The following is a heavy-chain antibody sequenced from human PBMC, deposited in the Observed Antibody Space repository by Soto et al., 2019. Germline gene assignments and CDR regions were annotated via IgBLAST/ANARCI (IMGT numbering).Heavy chain of an antibody. J-gene: IGHJ6*02. Sequence: EVQLVESGGGLVQPGRSLRLSCAASGFTFDDYAMHWVRQAPGKGLEWVSGISWNSGSIGYADSVKGRFTISRDNAKNSLYLQMNSLRAEDTALYYCARETDGMDVWGQGTTVTVSS. CDR1: GFTFDDYA. V-gene: IGHV3-9*01. CDR2: ISWNSGSI. CDR3: ARETDGMDV.